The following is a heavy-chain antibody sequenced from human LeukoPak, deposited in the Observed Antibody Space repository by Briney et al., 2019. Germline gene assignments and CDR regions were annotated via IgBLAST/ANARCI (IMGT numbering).Heavy chain of an antibody. J-gene: IGHJ4*02. V-gene: IGHV1-69*04. D-gene: IGHD5-12*01. CDR1: GGTFSSYA. CDR3: ASGTGYSGYEPLDY. CDR2: IIPILGIA. Sequence: ASVKVSCKASGGTFSSYAISWVRQAPGQGLEWMGRIIPILGIANYAQKLQGRVTITADKSTSTAYMELSSLRSEDTAVYYCASGTGYSGYEPLDYWAREPWSPSPQ.